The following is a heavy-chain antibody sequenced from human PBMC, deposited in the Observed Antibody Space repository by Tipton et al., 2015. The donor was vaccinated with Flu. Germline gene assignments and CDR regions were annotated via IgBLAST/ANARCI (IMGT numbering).Heavy chain of an antibody. CDR1: GYTFTTYG. CDR2: ISLHNANT. J-gene: IGHJ4*02. CDR3: TRDPGYSTGWGFDH. D-gene: IGHD6-25*01. Sequence: QVQLVQSGAEMKKPGASVKVSCKASGYTFTTYGITWVRQAPGQGLEWMGWISLHNANTKYAQNFQGRVTMTIDTSTSTAYMELRSLITDDTAGYYCTRDPGYSTGWGFDHWGQGFLVTVSS. V-gene: IGHV1-18*01.